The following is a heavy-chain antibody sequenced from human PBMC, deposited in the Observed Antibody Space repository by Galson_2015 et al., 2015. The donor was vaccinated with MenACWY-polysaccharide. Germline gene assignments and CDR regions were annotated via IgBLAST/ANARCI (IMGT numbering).Heavy chain of an antibody. J-gene: IGHJ6*01. V-gene: IGHV3-7*01. CDR1: GFAFNSHS. CDR2: IKHDGSVR. CDR3: ARDIMDV. Sequence: SLRLSCAASGFAFNSHSMSWVRQAPAKGLEWVATIKHDGSVRYYVDSLKGRFTISRDNAKNSLYLQMNSLGTEDTAIYYCARDIMDVWGKGTTVTVSS.